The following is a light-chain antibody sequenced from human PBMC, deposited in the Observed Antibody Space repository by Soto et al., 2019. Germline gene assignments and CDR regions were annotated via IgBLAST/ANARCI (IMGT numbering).Light chain of an antibody. V-gene: IGLV2-11*01. Sequence: LTQPLSVSGSPGQSLTISCTGTSSDVGGYNYVSWYQQHPGKVPKLMIYDVTKRPSGVPDRFSGSKSGNTASLTISGLQSEDEADYYCCSHAGSYTYVFGTGTKVTVL. CDR2: DVT. J-gene: IGLJ1*01. CDR3: CSHAGSYTYV. CDR1: SSDVGGYNY.